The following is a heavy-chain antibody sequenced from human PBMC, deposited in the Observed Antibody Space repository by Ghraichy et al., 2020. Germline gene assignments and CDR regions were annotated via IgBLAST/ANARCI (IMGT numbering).Heavy chain of an antibody. V-gene: IGHV4-61*01. D-gene: IGHD3-10*01. J-gene: IGHJ4*02. CDR2: IYNTGRT. Sequence: LSLTCTVSGDSVNSETHYWSWIRQPTGKGLEWIAYIYNTGRTDSTPSLKSRVTVSIDTSSNQFSLKLNSVTAADTAVYYCARSVRGRAPDYWGQGTLVTVSS. CDR3: ARSVRGRAPDY. CDR1: GDSVNSETHY.